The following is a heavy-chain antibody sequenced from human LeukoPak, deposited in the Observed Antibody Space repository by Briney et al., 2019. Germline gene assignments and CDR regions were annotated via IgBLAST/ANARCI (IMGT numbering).Heavy chain of an antibody. V-gene: IGHV4-39*01. Sequence: SETLSLTCTVSGGSISSSSYYWGWIRQPPGKGLEWIGEINHSGSTHYNPSLNSRVTISVDTSKNQFSLKLSSVTVADTALYYCARHRPGVATAGTLGFDSWGQGALATVSS. D-gene: IGHD6-13*01. J-gene: IGHJ4*02. CDR2: INHSGST. CDR1: GGSISSSSYY. CDR3: ARHRPGVATAGTLGFDS.